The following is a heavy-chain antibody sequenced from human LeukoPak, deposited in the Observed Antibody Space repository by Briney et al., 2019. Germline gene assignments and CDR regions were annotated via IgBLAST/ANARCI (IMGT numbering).Heavy chain of an antibody. J-gene: IGHJ6*02. Sequence: GGSLRLSRTASGFTFGDNAMSWFRQAPGKGLEWVGFIRSKAYGGTTEYAASVKGRFTISRDDSKSIAYLQMNSLKTEDTAVYYCTRVPPLVPTIEIYYYGMDVWGQGTTVTVSS. CDR2: IRSKAYGGTT. V-gene: IGHV3-49*03. D-gene: IGHD5-12*01. CDR1: GFTFGDNA. CDR3: TRVPPLVPTIEIYYYGMDV.